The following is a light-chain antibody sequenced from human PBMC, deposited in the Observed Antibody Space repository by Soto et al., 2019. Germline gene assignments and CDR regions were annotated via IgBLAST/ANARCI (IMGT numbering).Light chain of an antibody. CDR1: QSVSSN. CDR3: QHDYNWLLT. Sequence: IVLTQSQATLSVSPGERATLSCRASQSVSSNLAWHQQRPGQAPRPLIYCSSTRATRVPARFSGGGSGTEFTLPITSLPSEAFAVYCLQHDYNWLLTFGPGTRLVIK. J-gene: IGKJ5*01. V-gene: IGKV3D-15*01. CDR2: CSS.